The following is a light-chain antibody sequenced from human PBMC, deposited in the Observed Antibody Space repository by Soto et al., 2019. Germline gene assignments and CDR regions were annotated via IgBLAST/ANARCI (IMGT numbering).Light chain of an antibody. J-gene: IGKJ5*01. V-gene: IGKV3D-15*01. Sequence: EIVLTQSPVTLSLSPWERATLSCRASQSVSSSYLAWYQQKPGQAPRLLIYGVYTRAPGIPARFSGSGSGTEFTLTIGSLQSEDFAVYYCQQYNDWPPITCGQGTRREIK. CDR1: QSVSSSY. CDR3: QQYNDWPPIT. CDR2: GVY.